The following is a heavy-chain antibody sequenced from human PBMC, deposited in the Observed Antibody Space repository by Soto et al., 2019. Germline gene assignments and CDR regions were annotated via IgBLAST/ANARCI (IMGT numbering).Heavy chain of an antibody. J-gene: IGHJ4*02. CDR3: ARDRDIVATISGMGSGWYGVGDY. CDR2: ISYDGSNK. CDR1: GFTFSSYA. Sequence: QVQLVESGGGVVQPGRSLRLSCAASGFTFSSYAMHWVRQAPGKGLEWVAVISYDGSNKYYADSVKGRFTISRDNSKNTLYLQMNSLRAEDTAVYYCARDRDIVATISGMGSGWYGVGDYWGQGTLVTVSS. D-gene: IGHD5-12*01. V-gene: IGHV3-30-3*01.